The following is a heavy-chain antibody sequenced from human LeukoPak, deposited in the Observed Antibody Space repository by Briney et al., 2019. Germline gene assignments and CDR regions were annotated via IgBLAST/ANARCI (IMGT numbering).Heavy chain of an antibody. J-gene: IGHJ5*02. CDR3: ARDLFPYGSGTYIP. D-gene: IGHD3-10*01. Sequence: PPETLSLTCTVSGGSISSYYWSWIRQPAGKGLEWIGRIYTSGSTNYNPSLKSRVTMSVDTSKNQFSLKLSSVTAADTAVYYCARDLFPYGSGTYIPWGQGTLVTVSS. CDR1: GGSISSYY. V-gene: IGHV4-4*07. CDR2: IYTSGST.